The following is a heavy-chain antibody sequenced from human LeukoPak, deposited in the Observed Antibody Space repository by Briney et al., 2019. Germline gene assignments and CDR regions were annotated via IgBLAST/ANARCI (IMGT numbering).Heavy chain of an antibody. D-gene: IGHD5-24*01. Sequence: GASVKVSCKASGYTFTGYYMHWVRQAPGQGLEWMGRINPNSGGTNYAQKFQDRVTMTRDTSISTAYMELSRLRSDDTAVYYCASYLGMAIYYYGMDVWGQGTTVTVSS. CDR2: INPNSGGT. V-gene: IGHV1-2*06. CDR1: GYTFTGYY. J-gene: IGHJ6*02. CDR3: ASYLGMAIYYYGMDV.